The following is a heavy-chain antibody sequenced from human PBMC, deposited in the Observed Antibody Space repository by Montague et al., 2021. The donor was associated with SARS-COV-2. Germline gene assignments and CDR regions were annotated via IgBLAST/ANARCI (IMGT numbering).Heavy chain of an antibody. CDR1: GGSISSYY. CDR3: ARDKVAGRGYYLEY. Sequence: SETLSLTCTVSGGSISSYYWSWIRQPPGKGLEWIGYIHYSGSTNYNPSLKSRVSMSVDTSKNQFSLHLSSVTAADTAVYYCARDKVAGRGYYLEYWGQGALVTVSS. D-gene: IGHD6-19*01. J-gene: IGHJ4*02. V-gene: IGHV4-59*01. CDR2: IHYSGST.